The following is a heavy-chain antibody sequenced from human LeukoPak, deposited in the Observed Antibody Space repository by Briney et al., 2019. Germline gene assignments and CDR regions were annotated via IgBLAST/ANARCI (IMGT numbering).Heavy chain of an antibody. CDR3: ARVDFWSGQYYFDF. Sequence: ASVKVSCKASGYTFTGYYLHWVRQAPGQGLEWMGWINPNGGGTYYAQKFQGRVTMTRDTSISTAYMELNILNTDDTAMYYCARVDFWSGQYYFDFWGQGTLVTVSS. J-gene: IGHJ4*02. CDR2: INPNGGGT. D-gene: IGHD3-3*01. CDR1: GYTFTGYY. V-gene: IGHV1-2*02.